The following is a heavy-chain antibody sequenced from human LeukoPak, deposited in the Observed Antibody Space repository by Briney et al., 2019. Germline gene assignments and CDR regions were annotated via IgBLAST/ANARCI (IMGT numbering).Heavy chain of an antibody. Sequence: GGSLRLSCAASGFTFSSYWMSWVRQAPGKGLEWVGRIKSKTDGGTTDYAAPVKGRFTISRDDSKNTLYLQMNSLKTEDTAVYYCTTCIAARAPLNDYWGQGTLVTVSS. CDR2: IKSKTDGGTT. CDR3: TTCIAARAPLNDY. CDR1: GFTFSSYW. J-gene: IGHJ4*02. D-gene: IGHD6-6*01. V-gene: IGHV3-15*01.